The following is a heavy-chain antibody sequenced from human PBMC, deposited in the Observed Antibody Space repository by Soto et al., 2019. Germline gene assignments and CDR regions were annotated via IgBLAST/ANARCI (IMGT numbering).Heavy chain of an antibody. D-gene: IGHD3-22*01. CDR2: IYHSGST. CDR3: ASVRTYYFDSSGGPSFDY. Sequence: SETLSLTCAVSGGSISSGGYSWSWIRQQPGKGLEGIGYIYHSGSTYYNPSLKSRVTISVDRSKNQFSLKLSSVTAADTAVYYCASVRTYYFDSSGGPSFDYWGQGTLVTVS. J-gene: IGHJ4*02. V-gene: IGHV4-30-2*01. CDR1: GGSISSGGYS.